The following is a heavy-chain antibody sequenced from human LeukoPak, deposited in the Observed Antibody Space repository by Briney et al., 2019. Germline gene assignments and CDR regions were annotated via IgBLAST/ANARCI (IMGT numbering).Heavy chain of an antibody. Sequence: SETLSLTCTVSGGYITSSSYYWDWIRQPPGRGLEWIGSIYYSGSTYYNSSLKSRVTISIDTSKNQFSLKLRFVTAADTAAYYCARVRCSGGSCPYYYYYYYMDVWGKGATVTVSS. J-gene: IGHJ6*03. D-gene: IGHD2-15*01. CDR3: ARVRCSGGSCPYYYYYYYMDV. CDR2: IYYSGST. V-gene: IGHV4-39*07. CDR1: GGYITSSSYY.